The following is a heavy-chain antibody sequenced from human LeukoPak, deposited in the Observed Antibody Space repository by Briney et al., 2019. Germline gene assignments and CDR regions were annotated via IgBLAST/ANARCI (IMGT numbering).Heavy chain of an antibody. CDR1: RYTFTGYY. Sequence: ASVKVSCKVSRYTFTGYYMHWVRQAPGQGLEWMGWINPDNGDTSSAQKFQGRVTMTRDTSISTAYMELGRLTSDDTAMYYCANNIGARGVDYWGQGTLVTISS. D-gene: IGHD6-13*01. V-gene: IGHV1-2*02. CDR2: INPDNGDT. CDR3: ANNIGARGVDY. J-gene: IGHJ4*02.